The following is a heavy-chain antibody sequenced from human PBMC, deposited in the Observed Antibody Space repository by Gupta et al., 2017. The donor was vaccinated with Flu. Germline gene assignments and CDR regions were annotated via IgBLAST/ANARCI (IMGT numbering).Heavy chain of an antibody. CDR2: SRRICGTA. J-gene: IGHJ5*02. V-gene: IGHV1-69*06. CDR3: ERAPIEGIAVARTLDWFDP. CDR1: GGTFSSYA. Sequence: QVQLVQSGAEVKKPGSSVKVSCKASGGTFSSYAISWVRQAPGQGLEWMGGSRRICGTANDAQKFQGRVTINAGKSTRTAQMEMGRLRSEETAVYYWERAPIEGIAVARTLDWFDPWGQGTLVPVSS. D-gene: IGHD6-19*01.